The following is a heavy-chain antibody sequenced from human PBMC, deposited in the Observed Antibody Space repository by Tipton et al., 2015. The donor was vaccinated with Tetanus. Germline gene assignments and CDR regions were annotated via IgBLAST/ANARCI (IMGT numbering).Heavy chain of an antibody. D-gene: IGHD2-15*01. J-gene: IGHJ4*02. CDR3: AREADCRGGSCFSGDFDN. Sequence: SLRLSCAASGFIFSSYGIHWVRQAPGKGLEWVAVSWYDGTDKYYADSVKGRFTTSRDNSKNTLYLQMNSLRAEDTAVYYCAREADCRGGSCFSGDFDNWGQGTQVTVSS. CDR1: GFIFSSYG. CDR2: SWYDGTDK. V-gene: IGHV3-33*01.